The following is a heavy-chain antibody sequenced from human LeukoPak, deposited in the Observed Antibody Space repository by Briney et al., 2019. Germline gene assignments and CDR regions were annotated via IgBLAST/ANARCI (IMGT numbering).Heavy chain of an antibody. CDR1: GFTFSSYS. V-gene: IGHV3-23*01. CDR2: ISSSGGST. D-gene: IGHD1-20*01. Sequence: PGGSLRLSCAASGFTFSSYSMSWVRQAPGKGLEWVLAISSSGGSTDYTDSVKGRFTISRDNSKNTLYLQMNSLRAEDTAVYYCAKKMSITAASQVDYWGQGTLVTVSS. J-gene: IGHJ4*02. CDR3: AKKMSITAASQVDY.